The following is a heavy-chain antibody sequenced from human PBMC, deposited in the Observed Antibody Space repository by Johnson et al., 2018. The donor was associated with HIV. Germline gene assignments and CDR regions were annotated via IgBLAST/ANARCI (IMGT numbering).Heavy chain of an antibody. CDR3: ARGVGGAGDDAFDI. Sequence: VQLVESGGGVVQPGRSLRLSCAASGFTFDDYGMSWVRQVPGKGLVWVSDINWNGGSTGSADSVKGRFTISRDNAKNSLYMQMNSLRAEDTALYYCARGVGGAGDDAFDIWGQGTMVTVSS. V-gene: IGHV3-20*04. J-gene: IGHJ3*02. CDR2: INWNGGST. D-gene: IGHD6-19*01. CDR1: GFTFDDYG.